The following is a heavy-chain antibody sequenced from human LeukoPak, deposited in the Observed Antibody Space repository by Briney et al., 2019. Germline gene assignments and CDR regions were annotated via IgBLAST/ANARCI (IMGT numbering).Heavy chain of an antibody. V-gene: IGHV1-18*01. J-gene: IGHJ4*02. CDR2: ISAYNGNT. CDR1: GFTFTSYG. D-gene: IGHD3-3*01. CDR3: ARDPSATQYDFWSGGTVGGFDY. Sequence: ASVKVSCKASGFTFTSYGISWVRQAPGQGLEWMGWISAYNGNTNYAQKLQGRVTMTTVTSTSTAYMELRSLRSDDTAVYYCARDPSATQYDFWSGGTVGGFDYWGQGTLVTVSS.